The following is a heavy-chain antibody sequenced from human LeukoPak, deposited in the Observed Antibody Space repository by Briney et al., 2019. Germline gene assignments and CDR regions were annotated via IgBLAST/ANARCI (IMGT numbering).Heavy chain of an antibody. CDR2: INSDGSST. V-gene: IGHV3-74*01. CDR1: GFTFSSYW. J-gene: IGHJ4*02. CDR3: ARDYGYSGYDFGFDY. Sequence: GGSLRLSCAASGFTFSSYWMHWVRQAPGKGLVWVSRINSDGSSTSYADSVEGRFTISRDNAKNTLYLQMNSLRAEDTAVYYCARDYGYSGYDFGFDYWGQGTLVTVSS. D-gene: IGHD5-12*01.